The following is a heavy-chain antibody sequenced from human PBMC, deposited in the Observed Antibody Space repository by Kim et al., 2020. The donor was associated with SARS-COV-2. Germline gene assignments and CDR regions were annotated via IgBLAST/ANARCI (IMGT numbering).Heavy chain of an antibody. CDR1: GFTFDDYA. Sequence: GGSLSLSCAASGFTFDDYAMHWVRQAPGKGLEWVSGISWNSGSIGYSDSVKGRFNISRDNAKNSLYLQMNSLRADDTALYYCAKDLNRGQQLGLDDWGPGTLVTVSS. CDR2: ISWNSGSI. CDR3: AKDLNRGQQLGLDD. J-gene: IGHJ4*02. D-gene: IGHD6-13*01. V-gene: IGHV3-9*01.